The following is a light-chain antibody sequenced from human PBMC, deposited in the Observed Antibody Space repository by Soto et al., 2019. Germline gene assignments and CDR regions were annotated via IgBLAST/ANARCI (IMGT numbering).Light chain of an antibody. CDR2: NNN. J-gene: IGLJ2*01. Sequence: QSVLTQPPSVSGAPRQRVTISCTGSSSNIGAGYDVHWYQQPPGTVPKLLIYNNNNRPSGVPDRFSGSKSGTSASLAITGLQAEDEADYYCQSYDSSLSVSVFGGGTKLTVL. CDR3: QSYDSSLSVSV. V-gene: IGLV1-40*01. CDR1: SSNIGAGYD.